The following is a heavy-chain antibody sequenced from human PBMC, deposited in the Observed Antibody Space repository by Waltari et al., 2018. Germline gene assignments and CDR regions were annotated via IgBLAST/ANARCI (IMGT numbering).Heavy chain of an antibody. Sequence: EVHLVQSGGGLVQPGGSLRLSCAASGFNFSSYSMDWFRQAPGKGLEWVSYISSSSSTVYYADSGKCRFTISRDNAKTSLYLQMNSLRAEDTAVYYCAREYYTHFDYWGQGTLVTVSS. CDR3: AREYYTHFDY. CDR1: GFNFSSYS. J-gene: IGHJ4*02. V-gene: IGHV3-48*01. D-gene: IGHD3-10*01. CDR2: ISSSSSTV.